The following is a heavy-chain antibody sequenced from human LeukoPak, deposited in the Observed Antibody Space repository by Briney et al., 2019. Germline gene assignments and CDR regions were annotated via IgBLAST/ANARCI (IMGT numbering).Heavy chain of an antibody. Sequence: PGGSLRLSRAASGFTFNCYWFHWVRQSPGKGLVWVSRINSDGSDTIYADSVKGRFTISRDNAKSTVYLQMNSLKAEDTAVYYCARGGYHHGFDIWGQGTMVTVSS. V-gene: IGHV3-74*01. CDR3: ARGGYHHGFDI. J-gene: IGHJ3*02. CDR1: GFTFNCYW. D-gene: IGHD2-15*01. CDR2: INSDGSDT.